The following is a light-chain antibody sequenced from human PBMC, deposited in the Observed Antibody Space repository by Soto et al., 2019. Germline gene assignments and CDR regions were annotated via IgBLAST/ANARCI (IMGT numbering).Light chain of an antibody. J-gene: IGKJ5*01. CDR3: QQYGSSLIT. Sequence: EIVLTQSPGTLSLSPGERATLSCRASQSVSSSYLAWYQQKPGQAPRLLIYGASTRPTGIPDRFSASGSGTDFTLTISGLEPEDFAVYYCQQYGSSLITFGQGTRLEIK. CDR2: GAS. V-gene: IGKV3-20*01. CDR1: QSVSSSY.